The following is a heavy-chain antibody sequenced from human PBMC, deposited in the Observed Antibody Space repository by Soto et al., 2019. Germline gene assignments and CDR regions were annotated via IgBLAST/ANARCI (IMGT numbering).Heavy chain of an antibody. CDR2: INAANGNT. CDR3: ARALGCCSSVSCFSECPPFDN. Sequence: ASVKVSCKASGYTFNTYSMHWVRQAPGQRLEWMGWINAANGNTKYSQKFQGRITITRDTSASTAYMELSSLRSEDTAVYFCARALGCCSSVSCFSECPPFDNWGQ. V-gene: IGHV1-3*01. J-gene: IGHJ4*01. CDR1: GYTFNTYS. D-gene: IGHD2-2*01.